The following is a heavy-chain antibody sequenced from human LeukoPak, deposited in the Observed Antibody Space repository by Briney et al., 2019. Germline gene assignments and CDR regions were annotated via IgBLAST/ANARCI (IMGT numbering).Heavy chain of an antibody. V-gene: IGHV4-38-2*02. Sequence: SETLSLTCTVSGYSISTGYYWDWIRQPPGKGLEWIGSIYHSGSTYYNPSLKSRVTISVDTSKNQFSLKLSSVTAADTAVYYCARGGGSYYPNWFDPWGQGTLVTVSS. CDR1: GYSISTGYY. D-gene: IGHD1-26*01. CDR3: ARGGGSYYPNWFDP. J-gene: IGHJ5*02. CDR2: IYHSGST.